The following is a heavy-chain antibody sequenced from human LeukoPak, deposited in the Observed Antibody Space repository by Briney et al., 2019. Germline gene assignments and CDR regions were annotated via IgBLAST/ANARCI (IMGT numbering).Heavy chain of an antibody. CDR3: ARDLPIAAGNNWFDP. D-gene: IGHD6-13*01. J-gene: IGHJ5*02. CDR2: ISAYNGNT. Sequence: GASVKVSCKASGYTFTSYGISWVRQAPGQGIECMGWISAYNGNTNYAQKLQGRVTMTTDTSTSTAYMELRSLRSDDTAVYYCARDLPIAAGNNWFDPWGQGTLVTVSS. V-gene: IGHV1-18*01. CDR1: GYTFTSYG.